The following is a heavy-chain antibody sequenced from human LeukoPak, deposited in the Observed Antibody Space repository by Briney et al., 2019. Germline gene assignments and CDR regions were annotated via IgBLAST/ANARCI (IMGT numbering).Heavy chain of an antibody. CDR1: GGSISSGDYY. Sequence: PSETLSLTCTVSGGSISSGDYYWSWIRQPPGKGLEWIGYIYYSGSTYFNPSLEGRLTMSVDTSKNQFSLKLTSVTAADTAVYYCAGLRSGLYYHFDYWGQGALAIVSS. D-gene: IGHD1-26*01. CDR3: AGLRSGLYYHFDY. V-gene: IGHV4-30-4*01. J-gene: IGHJ4*02. CDR2: IYYSGST.